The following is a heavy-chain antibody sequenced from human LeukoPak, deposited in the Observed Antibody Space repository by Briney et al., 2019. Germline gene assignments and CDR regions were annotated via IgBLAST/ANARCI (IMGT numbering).Heavy chain of an antibody. CDR2: IYTSGST. V-gene: IGHV4-4*07. J-gene: IGHJ3*02. CDR3: ASDVAAPRGAFDI. Sequence: SESLSLTCPVSGGSISSYYRSWVRQPAGKGLEWVGRIYTSGSTNYNPSLKSRVTLSVDTSKNQFSLKLSSVTAADTAVYYCASDVAAPRGAFDIWGQGTMVTVSA. D-gene: IGHD6-19*01. CDR1: GGSISSYY.